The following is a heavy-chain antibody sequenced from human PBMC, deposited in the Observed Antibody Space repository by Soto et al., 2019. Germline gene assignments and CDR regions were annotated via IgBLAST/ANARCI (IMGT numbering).Heavy chain of an antibody. V-gene: IGHV3-9*01. CDR1: GFTFDDFA. Sequence: ESGGGLVQPGRSLRLSCAASGFTFDDFAMHWVRQAPGKGLEWVSGISWNSAMTGYADSVKGRFTISRDNAKNSVYLQMNSLRPEDTALYFCAKDNRADRGAFDYWGQGTLVSVCS. D-gene: IGHD3-10*01. CDR3: AKDNRADRGAFDY. CDR2: ISWNSAMT. J-gene: IGHJ4*02.